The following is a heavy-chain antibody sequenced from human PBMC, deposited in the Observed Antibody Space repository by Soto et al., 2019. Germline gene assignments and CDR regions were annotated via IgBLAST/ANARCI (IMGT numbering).Heavy chain of an antibody. V-gene: IGHV3-48*02. CDR1: GFTFSSYS. D-gene: IGHD3-3*01. CDR3: ATPVVRFLEWTTDY. J-gene: IGHJ4*02. Sequence: GGSLRLSCAASGFTFSSYSMNWVRQAPGKGLEWISYITNGGTTIYYADSVKGRFTISRDNAKNSLYLHMNSLRDDDAAVYYCATPVVRFLEWTTDYWGQGTLVTVSS. CDR2: ITNGGTTI.